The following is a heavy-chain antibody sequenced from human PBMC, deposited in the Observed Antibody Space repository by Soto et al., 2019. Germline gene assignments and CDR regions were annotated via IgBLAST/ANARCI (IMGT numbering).Heavy chain of an antibody. CDR1: GFTVNRND. Sequence: QMYLVESGGGVVQPGRSLRLSCAASGFTVNRNDMYWVRQAPGKGLEWMAVMSYDGSNQYYADSVKGRFTISRDNSRNTLSLEMNSLRAEDTAVYYCASCERFPRVGVDYYALDVWGQGTTVIVSS. CDR2: MSYDGSNQ. V-gene: IGHV3-30*03. J-gene: IGHJ6*02. CDR3: ASCERFPRVGVDYYALDV. D-gene: IGHD3-3*01.